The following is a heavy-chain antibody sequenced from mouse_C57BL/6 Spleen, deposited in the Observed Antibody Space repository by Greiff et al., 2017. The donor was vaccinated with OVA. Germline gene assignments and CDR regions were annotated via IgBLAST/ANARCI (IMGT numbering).Heavy chain of an antibody. CDR3: ARRYYGSRYFDV. CDR2: IRNKANGYTT. Sequence: EVKLQESGGGLVQPGGSLSLSCAASGFTFTDYYMSWVRQPPGKALEWLGFIRNKANGYTTEYSASVKGRFTISRDNSQSILYLQMNALRAEDSATYYCARRYYGSRYFDVWGTGTTVTVSS. CDR1: GFTFTDYY. D-gene: IGHD1-1*01. J-gene: IGHJ1*03. V-gene: IGHV7-3*01.